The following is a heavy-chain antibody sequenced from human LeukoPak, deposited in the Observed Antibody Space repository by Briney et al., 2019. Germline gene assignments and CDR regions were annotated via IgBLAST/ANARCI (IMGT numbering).Heavy chain of an antibody. D-gene: IGHD4-17*01. CDR2: IYHSGST. CDR3: AKGGQTTTLDY. J-gene: IGHJ4*02. Sequence: SSETLSLTCAVSGGSISSGGYSWSWIRQPPGKGLEWIGYIYHSGSTYYNPSLKSRVTISVDRSKNQFSLKLSSVTAADTAVYYCAKGGQTTTLDYWGQGTLVTVSS. V-gene: IGHV4-30-2*01. CDR1: GGSISSGGYS.